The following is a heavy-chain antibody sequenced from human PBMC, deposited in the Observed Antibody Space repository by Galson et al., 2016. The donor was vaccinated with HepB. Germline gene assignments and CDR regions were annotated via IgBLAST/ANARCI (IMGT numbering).Heavy chain of an antibody. CDR3: ARAAHCSGVRCYERYDTYYFYTMDV. CDR1: GFTFSSYG. J-gene: IGHJ6*02. D-gene: IGHD2-15*01. CDR2: IWFDGSNK. V-gene: IGHV3-33*01. Sequence: SLRLSCAASGFTFSSYGMHWVRQAPGKGLEWVALIWFDGSNKYYADSVKGRFTMSRDNSTNTLYLQMNSLRAEDTAVYYCARAAHCSGVRCYERYDTYYFYTMDVWGQGTTVIGSS.